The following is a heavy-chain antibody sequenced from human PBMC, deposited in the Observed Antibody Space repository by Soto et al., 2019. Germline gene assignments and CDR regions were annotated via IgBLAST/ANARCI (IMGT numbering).Heavy chain of an antibody. V-gene: IGHV4-59*08. Sequence: QVQLQESGPGLVKPSATLSLTCTVSGGSISSYFWSWIRQPPGKGLEWIGYIYYMGRTNYNPSLKSRGAISLDTSNNQFSLKLSSVTAADTAVYYCARDIGGGYGMDVWGQGTTVTVSS. CDR1: GGSISSYF. CDR2: IYYMGRT. D-gene: IGHD2-15*01. CDR3: ARDIGGGYGMDV. J-gene: IGHJ6*02.